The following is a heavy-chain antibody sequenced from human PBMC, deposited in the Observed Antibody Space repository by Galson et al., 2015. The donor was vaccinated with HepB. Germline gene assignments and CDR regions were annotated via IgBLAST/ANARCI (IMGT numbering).Heavy chain of an antibody. CDR3: ARGNDCIDF. CDR2: ISPGNGNR. Sequence: SVKVSCKASGYTFSTYAIHWVRPAPGQRLEWMGWISPGNGNRKYSPRFQDRITMTRDTSASTVYMEVNSLRSEDTAVYYCARGNDCIDFWGQGTLVTVSS. J-gene: IGHJ4*02. CDR1: GYTFSTYA. V-gene: IGHV1-3*01. D-gene: IGHD2-21*01.